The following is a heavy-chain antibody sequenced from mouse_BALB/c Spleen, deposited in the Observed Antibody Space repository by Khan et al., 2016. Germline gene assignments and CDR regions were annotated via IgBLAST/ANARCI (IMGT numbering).Heavy chain of an antibody. CDR3: TMPFAY. V-gene: IGHV6-6*02. CDR1: GFTFSNYW. Sequence: EVKLEESGGGLVQPGGSMKLSCVASGFTFSNYWMNWVRQFPEKGLEWIAEIRLQSNNYATHYAESVIGRFIISREDSISSVYLQMDNLIPAYTGIYYCTMPFAYWGRGTLVTISA. J-gene: IGHJ3*01. CDR2: IRLQSNNYAT.